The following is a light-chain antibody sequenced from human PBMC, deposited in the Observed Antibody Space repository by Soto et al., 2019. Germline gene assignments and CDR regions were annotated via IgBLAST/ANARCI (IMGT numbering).Light chain of an antibody. CDR2: TAS. CDR3: QQYDNLPLT. J-gene: IGKJ4*01. V-gene: IGKV1-12*01. CDR1: QGVSTW. Sequence: DIQMTQSPSSVSASVGDRVTITCRASQGVSTWLAWYQQKPGKAPNLLIYTASSLQSGVPSRFSGSGSGTDFTLTINGLQPEDIATYYCQQYDNLPLTFGGGTKVEIK.